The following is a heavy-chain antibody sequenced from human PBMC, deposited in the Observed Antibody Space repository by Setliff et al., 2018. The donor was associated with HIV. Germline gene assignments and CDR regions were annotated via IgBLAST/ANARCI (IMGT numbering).Heavy chain of an antibody. CDR1: GFTFNNYA. CDR3: TKGVQRLRPYYFDS. J-gene: IGHJ4*02. D-gene: IGHD4-17*01. V-gene: IGHV3-23*01. CDR2: IRDSGVSF. Sequence: GSLRLSCVASGFTFNNYAMNWVRQAPGKGLEWVSGIRDSGVSFYYADSVMGRFSISRDNSRNTLYLQMNSLRVEDTAIYYCTKGVQRLRPYYFDSWGQGTLVTVSS.